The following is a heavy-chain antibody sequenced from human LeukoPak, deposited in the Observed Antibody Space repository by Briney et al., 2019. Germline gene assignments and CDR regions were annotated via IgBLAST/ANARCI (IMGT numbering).Heavy chain of an antibody. D-gene: IGHD3-9*01. CDR1: GYTFTSYG. CDR3: ARDPRYFDWLLPEYYFDY. V-gene: IGHV1-18*01. J-gene: IGHJ4*02. Sequence: ASVKVSCKASGYTFTSYGISWVRQAPGQGLEWMGRISAYNGNTNYAQKLQGRVTMTTDTSTSTAYMELRSLRSDDTAVYYCARDPRYFDWLLPEYYFDYWGQGTLVTVSS. CDR2: ISAYNGNT.